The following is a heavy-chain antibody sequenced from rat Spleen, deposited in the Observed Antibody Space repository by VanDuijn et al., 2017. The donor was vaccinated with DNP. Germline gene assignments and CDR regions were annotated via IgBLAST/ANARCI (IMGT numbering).Heavy chain of an antibody. CDR3: ARLEVYYGPGVDY. D-gene: IGHD1-6*01. J-gene: IGHJ2*01. CDR2: ISYDGGST. CDR1: GFTFSDYY. Sequence: EVQLVESGGGLVQPGRSLKLSCAASGFTFSDYYMAWVRQAPTKGLEWVAYISYDGGSTYYGDSVKGRFTISRDNAKSTLYLQMNSLRSEDMATYYCARLEVYYGPGVDYWGQGVMVTVSS. V-gene: IGHV5-22*01.